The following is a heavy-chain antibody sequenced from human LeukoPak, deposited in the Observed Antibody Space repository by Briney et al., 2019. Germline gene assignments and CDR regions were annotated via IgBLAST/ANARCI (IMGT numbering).Heavy chain of an antibody. CDR1: GFTFSNYA. J-gene: IGHJ4*02. Sequence: GGSLRLSCAASGFTFSNYAMSWVRQAPGKGLEWVSAIMGSGGRQYYAASVKGQFTISKDKSKNTLYLQMNSLRAEDTAVYYCAKDFRKYSNGPDYWGQGTLVTVSS. CDR2: IMGSGGRQ. CDR3: AKDFRKYSNGPDY. V-gene: IGHV3-23*01. D-gene: IGHD6-19*01.